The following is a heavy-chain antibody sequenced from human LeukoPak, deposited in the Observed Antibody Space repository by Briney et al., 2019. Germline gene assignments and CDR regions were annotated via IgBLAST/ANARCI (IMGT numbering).Heavy chain of an antibody. Sequence: SETLPLTCTVSGGSISSSSYYWGWIRQPPGKGLEWIGSIYYSGSTYYNPSLKSRVTISVDTSKNQFSLKLSSVTAADTAVYYCARQPNWNLLLDAFDIWGQGTMVTVSS. CDR2: IYYSGST. V-gene: IGHV4-39*01. D-gene: IGHD1-7*01. CDR1: GGSISSSSYY. J-gene: IGHJ3*02. CDR3: ARQPNWNLLLDAFDI.